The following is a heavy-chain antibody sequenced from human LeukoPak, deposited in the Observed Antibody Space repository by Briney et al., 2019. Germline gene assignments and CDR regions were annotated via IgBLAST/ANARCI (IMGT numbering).Heavy chain of an antibody. CDR3: ERDRGYSSSWFDY. CDR2: INAGNGNT. V-gene: IGHV1-3*01. CDR1: GYTFTSYA. D-gene: IGHD6-13*01. J-gene: IGHJ4*02. Sequence: ASVKVSCKASGYTFTSYAMHWVRQAPGQRLEWMGWINAGNGNTKYSPKFQGRVTITRDTSASTAYMELSSLRSEDTAVYYCERDRGYSSSWFDYWGQGTLVTVSS.